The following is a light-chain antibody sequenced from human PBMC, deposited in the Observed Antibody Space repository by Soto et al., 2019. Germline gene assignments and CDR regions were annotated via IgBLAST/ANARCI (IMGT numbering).Light chain of an antibody. CDR1: QSVINY. CDR3: QQYGRSPQT. Sequence: EIVLTQSPATLSLSPGERATLYCRASQSVINYLCWYQQKPGQAPRLLIYGASSRATGTPDRFSSSGSGTDFTLTISRLEHEDFAVYYCQQYGRSPQTFGQGTKGDVK. V-gene: IGKV3-20*01. J-gene: IGKJ1*01. CDR2: GAS.